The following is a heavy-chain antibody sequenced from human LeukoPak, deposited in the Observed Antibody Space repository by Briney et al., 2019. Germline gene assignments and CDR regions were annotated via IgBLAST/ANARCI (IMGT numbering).Heavy chain of an antibody. D-gene: IGHD4-11*01. CDR1: GFTFSSYT. V-gene: IGHV3-48*02. Sequence: GGSLRLSCAASGFTFSSYTMNWVRQAPGKGLEWVSYISSSSTIYYADSVKGRFTISRDNAKNSLYLQMNSLRDEDTAVYYCARGPSKYYFDYWGQGTLVTVSS. J-gene: IGHJ4*02. CDR2: ISSSSTI. CDR3: ARGPSKYYFDY.